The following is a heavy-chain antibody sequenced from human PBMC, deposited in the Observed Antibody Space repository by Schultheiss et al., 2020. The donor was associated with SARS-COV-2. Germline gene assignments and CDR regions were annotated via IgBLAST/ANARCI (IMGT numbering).Heavy chain of an antibody. CDR2: ISSSGSTI. Sequence: GGSLRLSCAASGFTFSNAWMSWVRQAPGKGLEWVSSISSSGSTIYYADSVKGRFTISRDNAKNSLYLQMNSLRDEDTAVYYCARLQLERRSDVDYWGQGTLVTVSS. CDR3: ARLQLERRSDVDY. D-gene: IGHD1-1*01. CDR1: GFTFSNAW. V-gene: IGHV3-21*01. J-gene: IGHJ4*02.